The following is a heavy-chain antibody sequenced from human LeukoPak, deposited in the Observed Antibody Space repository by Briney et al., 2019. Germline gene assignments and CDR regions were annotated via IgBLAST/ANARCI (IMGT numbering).Heavy chain of an antibody. CDR3: AREHSSSSGKVFDY. CDR2: INPNSGST. CDR1: GYTFTGYY. J-gene: IGHJ4*02. D-gene: IGHD6-6*01. Sequence: ASVKVSCKASGYTFTGYYIHWVRQAPGQGLEWMGWINPNSGSTNYAQKLQGRVTMTRDTSISSAYMELSRLRSDGTAVYYCAREHSSSSGKVFDYWGEGTLVTVSS. V-gene: IGHV1-2*02.